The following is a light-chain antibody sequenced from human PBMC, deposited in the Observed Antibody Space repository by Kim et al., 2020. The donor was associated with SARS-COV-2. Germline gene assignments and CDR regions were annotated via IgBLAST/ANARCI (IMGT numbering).Light chain of an antibody. V-gene: IGLV2-18*02. CDR3: SSYTSSSTVV. CDR2: EVS. J-gene: IGLJ2*01. CDR1: SSDVCSYNR. Sequence: PSVTISCTRTSSDVCSYNRVAWYQQPPATAPTLMIYEVSNRPSGVPDRFSGSKSGNTASLTISGLQAEDEADYYCSSYTSSSTVVFGGGTQLTVL.